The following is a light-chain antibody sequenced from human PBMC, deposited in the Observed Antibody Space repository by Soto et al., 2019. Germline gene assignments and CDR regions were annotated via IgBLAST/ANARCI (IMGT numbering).Light chain of an antibody. CDR3: QQYGSSPPSIT. CDR1: QSVSSNY. V-gene: IGKV3-20*01. J-gene: IGKJ5*01. Sequence: EIVLTQSPGTLSLSPGERATLSCRASQSVSSNYLAWYQQKPGQAPRLLIYGASSRATGIPDRFSGSGSGTDFTLTISRLEPEDFAVYDCQQYGSSPPSITFVRGTRLEIK. CDR2: GAS.